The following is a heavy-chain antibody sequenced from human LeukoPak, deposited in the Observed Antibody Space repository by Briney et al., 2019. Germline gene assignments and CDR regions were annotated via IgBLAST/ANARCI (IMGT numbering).Heavy chain of an antibody. Sequence: ISDSGGSTYYADSVKGRFTISRDNSKNTLYLQMNSLRAEDTAVYYCAKRKYSSSSEDYFDYWGQGTLVTVSS. D-gene: IGHD6-6*01. J-gene: IGHJ4*02. V-gene: IGHV3-23*01. CDR2: ISDSGGST. CDR3: AKRKYSSSSEDYFDY.